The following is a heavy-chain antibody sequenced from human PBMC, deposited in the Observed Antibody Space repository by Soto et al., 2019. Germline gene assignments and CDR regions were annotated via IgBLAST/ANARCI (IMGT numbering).Heavy chain of an antibody. J-gene: IGHJ5*02. V-gene: IGHV3-48*02. D-gene: IGHD2-2*01. Sequence: EVQLVESGGGLVQPGGSLRLSCAASGFTFSTFNMNWVRQAPGKGLEWVSYISSSGSTIYYADSVKGRFTISRDNAKNSVYLQMNSLRDEDTAVYYCAREGEGHCISSSCLNWFDPWGQGTMVTVSS. CDR3: AREGEGHCISSSCLNWFDP. CDR2: ISSSGSTI. CDR1: GFTFSTFN.